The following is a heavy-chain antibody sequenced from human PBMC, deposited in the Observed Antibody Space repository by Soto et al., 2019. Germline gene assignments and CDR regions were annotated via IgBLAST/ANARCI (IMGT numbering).Heavy chain of an antibody. CDR1: GGSISSXNX. CDR3: ARVTGHYYYGMDV. V-gene: IGHV4-4*02. CDR2: IYHSGST. J-gene: IGHJ6*02. D-gene: IGHD3-10*01. Sequence: QVQLQESGPGLVXXSGTXSLTCAVSGGSISSXNXWSWVRQPPGKGLEWIGEIYHSGSTNYNPSLKSRVTISVDKSKNQFSLKLSSVTAADTAXYYCARVTGHYYYGMDVWGQGTTVTVSS.